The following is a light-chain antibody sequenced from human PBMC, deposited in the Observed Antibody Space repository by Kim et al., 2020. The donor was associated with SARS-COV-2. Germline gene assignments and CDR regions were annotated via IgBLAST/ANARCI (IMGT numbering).Light chain of an antibody. Sequence: APGQEARITCGGNDVGGKSGHCYQQKPGQAPVLIIYYDGDRPSGIPERFSGSNSANTATLTISRVEAGDEADYYCQVWDSDSDHAVFGGGTKVTVL. CDR2: YDG. V-gene: IGLV3-21*04. J-gene: IGLJ2*01. CDR1: DVGGKS. CDR3: QVWDSDSDHAV.